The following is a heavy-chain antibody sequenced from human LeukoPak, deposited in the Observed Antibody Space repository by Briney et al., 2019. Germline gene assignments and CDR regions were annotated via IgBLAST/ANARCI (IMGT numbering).Heavy chain of an antibody. V-gene: IGHV4-38-2*02. CDR3: AREVRFLERRNYYFDY. CDR1: GYSISSGYY. D-gene: IGHD3-3*01. CDR2: INHSGST. Sequence: PSETLSLTCAVSGYSISSGYYWGWIRQPPGKGLEWIGEINHSGSTNYNPSLKSRVTISVDTSKNQFSLKLSSVTAADTAVYYCAREVRFLERRNYYFDYWGQGTLVTVSS. J-gene: IGHJ4*02.